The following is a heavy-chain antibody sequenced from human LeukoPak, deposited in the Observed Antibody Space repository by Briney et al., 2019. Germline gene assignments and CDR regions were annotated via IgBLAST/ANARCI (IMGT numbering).Heavy chain of an antibody. V-gene: IGHV4-30-4*01. CDR3: ASSIAVAGTHSDNWFDP. J-gene: IGHJ5*02. CDR1: GGSISSGDYY. CDR2: IYYSGST. Sequence: SETLSLTCTVSGGSISSGDYYWSWIRQPPGKGLEWIGYIYYSGSTYYNPSLKSRVTISVDTSKNQFSLKLSSVTAADTAVYYCASSIAVAGTHSDNWFDPWGQGTLVTVSS. D-gene: IGHD6-19*01.